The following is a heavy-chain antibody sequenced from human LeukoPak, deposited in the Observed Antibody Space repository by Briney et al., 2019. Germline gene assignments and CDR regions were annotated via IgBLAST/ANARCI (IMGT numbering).Heavy chain of an antibody. CDR1: GNYW. Sequence: GGSLRLSCAASGNYWMHWVRQGPGKGLVWVSRIDSDGSSTNYADSVKGRFTISRDSAKNTLYLQMNSLRAEDTAVYYCARGGGSYGWFDPWGQGTLVTVSS. CDR3: ARGGGSYGWFDP. CDR2: IDSDGSST. D-gene: IGHD3-16*01. V-gene: IGHV3-74*01. J-gene: IGHJ5*02.